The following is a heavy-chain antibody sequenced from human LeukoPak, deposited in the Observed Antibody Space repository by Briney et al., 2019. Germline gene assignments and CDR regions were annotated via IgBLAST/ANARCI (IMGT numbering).Heavy chain of an antibody. CDR1: GYTFTGYY. D-gene: IGHD1-1*01. J-gene: IGHJ5*02. Sequence: ASVKVSCKASGYTFTGYYMHWVRQAPGQGLEWMGWINPNSGGTNYAQKFQGRVTMTRDTSISTAYMELSRLRSDDTAVYYCARVTLYPNWNDGIWFDPWGQGTLDTVSS. V-gene: IGHV1-2*02. CDR3: ARVTLYPNWNDGIWFDP. CDR2: INPNSGGT.